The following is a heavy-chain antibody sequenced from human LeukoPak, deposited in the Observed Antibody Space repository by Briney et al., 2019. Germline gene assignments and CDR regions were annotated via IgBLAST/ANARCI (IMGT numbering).Heavy chain of an antibody. V-gene: IGHV3-30-3*01. CDR3: ARDPEDCSGGSCYHFDY. CDR1: GFTFSSYA. J-gene: IGHJ4*02. Sequence: GGSLRLSCAASGFTFSSYAMHWVRQAPGKGLEWVAVISYDGSNKYYADSVKGRFTISRDNSKNTLYLQMNSLRAEDTAVYYCARDPEDCSGGSCYHFDYWGQGTLVTVSS. CDR2: ISYDGSNK. D-gene: IGHD2-15*01.